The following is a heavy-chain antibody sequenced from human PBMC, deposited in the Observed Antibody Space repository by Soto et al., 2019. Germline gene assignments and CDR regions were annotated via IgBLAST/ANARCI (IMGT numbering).Heavy chain of an antibody. Sequence: VESLKISCNASGYSFTNYWIAWGRQMPGKGLEWVGIIYPGDSDARYSPSFQGQVTISVDKSINTAYLQWSSLKASDTAMYYCARHFYDYLDYWGRGTLVTVSS. D-gene: IGHD3-16*01. CDR1: GYSFTNYW. V-gene: IGHV5-51*01. CDR3: ARHFYDYLDY. J-gene: IGHJ4*02. CDR2: IYPGDSDA.